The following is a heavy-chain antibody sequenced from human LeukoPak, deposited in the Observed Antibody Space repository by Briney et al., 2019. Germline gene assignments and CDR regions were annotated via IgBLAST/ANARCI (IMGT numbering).Heavy chain of an antibody. CDR3: ARLMKPPYYFDY. CDR1: GGSISSSSYY. J-gene: IGHJ4*02. Sequence: SETLSLTCTVSGGSISSSSYYWGWIRQPPGKGLEWIGSIYYSGSTYYNPSLKSRVTISVDTSKNKFSLKLSSVTAADTAVYYCARLMKPPYYFDYWGQGTLVTVSS. CDR2: IYYSGST. V-gene: IGHV4-39*07.